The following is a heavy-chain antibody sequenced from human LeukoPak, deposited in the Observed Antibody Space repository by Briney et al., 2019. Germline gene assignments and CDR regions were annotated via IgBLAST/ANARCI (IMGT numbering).Heavy chain of an antibody. J-gene: IGHJ4*02. CDR1: GGSISSSRYY. CDR3: ARLDYNIWAYDY. CDR2: IHYSGST. Sequence: KSSETLSLTCTVSGGSISSSRYYWGCMRQPPGKGLEWIGDIHYSGSTYYNPSLKSRVTISVDTSKNQFSLKLSSVTAADTAVYYCARLDYNIWAYDYWGQGTLVTVSS. V-gene: IGHV4-39*01. D-gene: IGHD4-11*01.